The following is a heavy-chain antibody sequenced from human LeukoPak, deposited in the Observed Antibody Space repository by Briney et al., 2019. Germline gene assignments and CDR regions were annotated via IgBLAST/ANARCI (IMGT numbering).Heavy chain of an antibody. CDR3: SRDGD. V-gene: IGHV3-7*01. CDR2: IKYDGSEK. CDR1: GFTFRNYW. J-gene: IGHJ4*02. D-gene: IGHD3-3*01. Sequence: GGSLRLSXAASGFTFRNYWMSWVRQAPGKGLEWVANIKYDGSEKYYVDSVKGRFTISRDNAKNSLYLQMSSLRAEDTAVYYCSRDGDWGQGTLVTVSS.